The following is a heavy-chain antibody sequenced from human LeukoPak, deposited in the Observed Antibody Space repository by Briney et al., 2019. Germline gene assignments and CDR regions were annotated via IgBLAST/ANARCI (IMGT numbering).Heavy chain of an antibody. CDR1: GFTFSSYW. CDR3: AREMVADSSGYYDY. CDR2: INTDGSST. V-gene: IGHV3-74*01. J-gene: IGHJ4*02. Sequence: GSLRLSCAASGFTFSSYWMHWVRQAPGKGLVWVSRINTDGSSTSYADSVKGRFTISRDNAKNTLYLQMNSLRAEDTAVYYCAREMVADSSGYYDYWGQGTLVTVSS. D-gene: IGHD3-22*01.